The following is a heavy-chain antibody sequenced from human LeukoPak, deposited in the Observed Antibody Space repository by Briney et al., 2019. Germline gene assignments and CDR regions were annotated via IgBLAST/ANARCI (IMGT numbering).Heavy chain of an antibody. CDR1: GGTFSSYA. J-gene: IGHJ4*02. CDR2: IIPILGIA. D-gene: IGHD3-3*01. V-gene: IGHV1-69*04. Sequence: SVKVSCKASGGTFSSYAISWVRQAPGQGLEWMGRIIPILGIANYAQKFQGRVTITADKSTSTAYMELSSLRSEDTAVYYCARDRGSGYSDYWGQGTLVTVSS. CDR3: ARDRGSGYSDY.